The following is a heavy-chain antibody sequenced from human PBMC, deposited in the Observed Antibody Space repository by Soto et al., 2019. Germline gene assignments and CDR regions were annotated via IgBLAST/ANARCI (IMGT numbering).Heavy chain of an antibody. CDR1: GGSISSYY. V-gene: IGHV4-59*08. J-gene: IGHJ4*02. D-gene: IGHD4-17*01. Sequence: QVQLQESGPGLVKPSETLSLTCTVSGGSISSYYWSWIRQPPGKGLEWIGYIYYSGSTNYNPSPTSXVXTXXDTSKTQLPLKPSSVTAADTAVYYCARRYGYYFDYWGQGTLVTVSS. CDR2: IYYSGST. CDR3: ARRYGYYFDY.